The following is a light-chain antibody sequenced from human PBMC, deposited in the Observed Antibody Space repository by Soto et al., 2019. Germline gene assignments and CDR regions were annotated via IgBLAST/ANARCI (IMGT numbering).Light chain of an antibody. Sequence: DTQMTQSPSSLSASVGDRVTITCQASQGIAKYLHWYQQKPGKAPKLLIYHASNLQTGVPSRFIGSGSGTDFTFPISSLQPEDIATYYCQQSDNLPLTFGGGTKVEI. CDR2: HAS. J-gene: IGKJ4*01. CDR3: QQSDNLPLT. V-gene: IGKV1-33*01. CDR1: QGIAKY.